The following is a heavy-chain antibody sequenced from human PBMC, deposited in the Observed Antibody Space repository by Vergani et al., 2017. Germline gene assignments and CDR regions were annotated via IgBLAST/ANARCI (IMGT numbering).Heavy chain of an antibody. CDR3: ALAESSTSCINSVCITPEARSCFDP. Sequence: QMQLVQSGAEVKKTGSSVKVSCKASGYTFTYRYLHWVRQAPGQALEWMGWITPFNGNTNYAQKFQDRVTITRDRSMSTAYMELSSLRSEDTAMYYCALAESSTSCINSVCITPEARSCFDPWGQGTLVTVSS. CDR1: GYTFTYRY. D-gene: IGHD2-2*01. CDR2: ITPFNGNT. V-gene: IGHV1-45*02. J-gene: IGHJ5*02.